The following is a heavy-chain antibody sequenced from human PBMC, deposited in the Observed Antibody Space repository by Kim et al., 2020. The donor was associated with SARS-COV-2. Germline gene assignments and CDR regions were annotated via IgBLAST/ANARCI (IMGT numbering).Heavy chain of an antibody. CDR3: AKDRREAPYRIVVVIDAFDI. CDR2: ISGSGGST. V-gene: IGHV3-23*01. CDR1: GFTFSSYA. D-gene: IGHD3-22*01. Sequence: GGSLRLSCAASGFTFSSYAMSWVRQAPGKGLEWVSAISGSGGSTYYADSVKGRFTISRYNSKNTLYLQMNSLRAEDTAVYYCAKDRREAPYRIVVVIDAFDIWGQGTMVTVSS. J-gene: IGHJ3*02.